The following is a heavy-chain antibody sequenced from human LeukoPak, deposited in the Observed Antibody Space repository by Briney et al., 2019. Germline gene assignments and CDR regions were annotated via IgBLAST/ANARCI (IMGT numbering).Heavy chain of an antibody. CDR1: GGSMSSSNW. D-gene: IGHD1-26*01. CDR3: AREARALGATKAFDY. J-gene: IGHJ4*02. Sequence: SETLSLTCNVSGGSMSSSNWWSWVRQPPGKGLEWIGHIYTSGSTNYNPSLKSRVTISVDTSKNQFSLKLSSVTAADTAVYYCAREARALGATKAFDYWGQGTLVTVSS. V-gene: IGHV4-4*02. CDR2: IYTSGST.